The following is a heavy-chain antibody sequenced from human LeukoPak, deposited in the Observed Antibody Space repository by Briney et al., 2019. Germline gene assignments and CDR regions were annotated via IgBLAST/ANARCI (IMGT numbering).Heavy chain of an antibody. J-gene: IGHJ6*02. V-gene: IGHV3-23*01. CDR2: ISGSGGDT. CDR3: AKAVWFGEFDYYFFGLDV. D-gene: IGHD3-10*01. CDR1: GFTSSSYA. Sequence: PGGSLRLSCAASGFTSSSYAMSWVRQAPGKGLEWVSAISGSGGDTYYADSVKGRFTFSRDNSKNTLYLQMNSLRPEDTALYYCAKAVWFGEFDYYFFGLDVWGQGTTVTVSS.